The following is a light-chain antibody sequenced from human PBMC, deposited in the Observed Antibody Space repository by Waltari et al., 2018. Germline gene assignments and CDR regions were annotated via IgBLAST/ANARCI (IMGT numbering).Light chain of an antibody. V-gene: IGKV4-1*01. CDR2: WAP. Sequence: DIVMTQSPDSLLVSLGERAPISCNSSQSILYTSNDKNYLAWYQQKAGQPPRLLVHWAPIRESGVPDRFRGSGSGTDFTLTISNLQPEDVAFYWCQQYFNSPIAFGQGTRLEIK. J-gene: IGKJ5*01. CDR1: QSILYTSNDKNY. CDR3: QQYFNSPIA.